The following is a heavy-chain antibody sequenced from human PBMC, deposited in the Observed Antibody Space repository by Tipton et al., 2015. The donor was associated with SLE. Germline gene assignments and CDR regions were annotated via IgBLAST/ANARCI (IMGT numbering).Heavy chain of an antibody. CDR1: GFTFSSYW. J-gene: IGHJ5*02. Sequence: SLRLSCAASGFTFSSYWMHWVRQAPGKGLVWVSRINSDGSSTSYADSVKGRFTISRDNAKNTLYLQMNSLGAEDTAVYYCARGFIPYYGSAPDWFDPWGQGTLVTVSS. D-gene: IGHD3-10*01. CDR3: ARGFIPYYGSAPDWFDP. V-gene: IGHV3-74*01. CDR2: INSDGSST.